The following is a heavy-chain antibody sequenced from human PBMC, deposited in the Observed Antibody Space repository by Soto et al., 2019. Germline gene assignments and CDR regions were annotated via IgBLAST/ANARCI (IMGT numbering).Heavy chain of an antibody. D-gene: IGHD5-12*01. V-gene: IGHV5-10-1*01. CDR3: ARQIYQSDKRHNFQYYFDS. J-gene: IGHJ4*02. CDR1: GYSFAGYW. Sequence: WDSLKISCKGSGYSFAGYWITWVRQKPRKGLEWMGRIDPSDSQTYYSPSFRGHVTISVTKSITTVFLQWSSLRASDTAMYYCARQIYQSDKRHNFQYYFDSWGQGTPVTVSS. CDR2: IDPSDSQT.